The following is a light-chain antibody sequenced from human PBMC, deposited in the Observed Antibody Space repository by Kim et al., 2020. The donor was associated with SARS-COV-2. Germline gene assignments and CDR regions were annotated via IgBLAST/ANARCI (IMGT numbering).Light chain of an antibody. Sequence: SASVGDSVTITCRASQSISNYLNWYQQKPGKAPKPLLYTASSLQRGVASGFSGSGSGTDFTLNISSLQPEDFATYYCKQSYSSPRTFGKGTKLEI. J-gene: IGKJ2*01. V-gene: IGKV1-39*01. CDR3: KQSYSSPRT. CDR2: TAS. CDR1: QSISNY.